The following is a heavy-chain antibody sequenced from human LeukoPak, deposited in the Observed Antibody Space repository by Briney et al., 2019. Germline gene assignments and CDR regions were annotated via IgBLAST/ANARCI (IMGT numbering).Heavy chain of an antibody. CDR1: GFTFSSYA. CDR3: ARNSAMYNNSPLDY. V-gene: IGHV3-23*01. Sequence: QPGGSLRLSCAASGFTFSSYAMSWVRQAPGKGLEWVSVISASASTTYSADSVKGRFTISRDNSKNTLHLQMNSLRADDTAVYYCARNSAMYNNSPLDYWGQGTLVTVSS. CDR2: ISASASTT. J-gene: IGHJ4*02. D-gene: IGHD6-13*01.